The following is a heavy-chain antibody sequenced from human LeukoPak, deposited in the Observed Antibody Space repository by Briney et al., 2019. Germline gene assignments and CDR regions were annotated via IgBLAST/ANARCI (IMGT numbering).Heavy chain of an antibody. CDR3: ARDWGGYGPTSHDY. V-gene: IGHV3-74*01. D-gene: IGHD3-16*01. J-gene: IGHJ4*02. Sequence: GGSLRLSCAASGFTFSRYWMHWVRLDPAKGLVWVSRISSDGSNIIYADSVKGRFTISRDNAKNTLYLEMNSLRVEDTAVYYCARDWGGYGPTSHDYWGQGTLVTVSS. CDR2: ISSDGSNI. CDR1: GFTFSRYW.